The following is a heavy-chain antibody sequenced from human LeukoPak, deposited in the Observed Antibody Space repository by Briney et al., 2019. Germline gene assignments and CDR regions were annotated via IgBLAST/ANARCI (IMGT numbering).Heavy chain of an antibody. CDR3: AKSATGYSSAGCDY. CDR2: ISGSGGST. D-gene: IGHD5-18*01. CDR1: GFTFSSYA. J-gene: IGHJ4*02. V-gene: IGHV3-23*01. Sequence: GGSLRLSCAASGFTFSSYAMSWVRQAPGKGLEWVSAISGSGGSTYYADSVKGRFTISRDNSKNTLYLQMNSLRAEDTAIYYCAKSATGYSSAGCDYWGQGTLVTVSS.